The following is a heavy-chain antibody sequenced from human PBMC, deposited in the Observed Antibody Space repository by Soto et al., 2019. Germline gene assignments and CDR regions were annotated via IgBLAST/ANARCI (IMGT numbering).Heavy chain of an antibody. J-gene: IGHJ6*02. V-gene: IGHV3-23*01. CDR2: ISGSGGST. D-gene: IGHD6-6*01. CDR3: AKVGVAPRPDYYGMDV. CDR1: GFTFSSYA. Sequence: GGSLRLSCAASGFTFSSYAMSWVRQAPGKGLEWVSAISGSGGSTYYADSVKGRFTISRDNSKNTLYLQMNSLRAEDTAVYYCAKVGVAPRPDYYGMDVWGQGTTVTVSS.